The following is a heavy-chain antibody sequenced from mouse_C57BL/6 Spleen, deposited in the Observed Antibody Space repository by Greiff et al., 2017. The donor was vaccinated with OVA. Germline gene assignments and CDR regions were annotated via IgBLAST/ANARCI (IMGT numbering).Heavy chain of an antibody. Sequence: ESGAELVKPGASVKMSCKASGYTFTTYPIEWMKQNHGKSLEWIGNFHPYNDDTKYNEKFKGKATLTVEKSSSTVYLELSRLTSDDSAVYYCARRSSIYDGYYYFDYWGQGTTLTVSS. J-gene: IGHJ2*01. CDR3: ARRSSIYDGYYYFDY. CDR2: FHPYNDDT. V-gene: IGHV1-47*01. D-gene: IGHD2-3*01. CDR1: GYTFTTYP.